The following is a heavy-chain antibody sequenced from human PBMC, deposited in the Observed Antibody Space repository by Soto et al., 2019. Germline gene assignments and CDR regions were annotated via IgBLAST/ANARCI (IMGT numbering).Heavy chain of an antibody. CDR3: ARGKSLQDGYYYGMDV. CDR2: IYHSGST. V-gene: IGHV4-30-2*01. D-gene: IGHD4-4*01. Sequence: PSETLSLTCTVSGGSISTYSWSWIRQPPGKGLEWIGYIYHSGSTYYNPSLKSRVTISVDRSKNQFSLKLSSVTAADTAVYYCARGKSLQDGYYYGMDVWGQGTTVTVSS. CDR1: GGSISTYS. J-gene: IGHJ6*02.